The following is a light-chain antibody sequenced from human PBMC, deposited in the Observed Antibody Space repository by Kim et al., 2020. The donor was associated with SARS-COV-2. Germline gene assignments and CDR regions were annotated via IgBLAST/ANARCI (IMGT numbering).Light chain of an antibody. J-gene: IGLJ2*01. CDR3: QTWASDIVL. CDR1: KLGDKY. Sequence: SYELTQPPSVSVSPGQTASISCSGDKLGDKYACWYRQKAGQSPVLVIYKDNKRPSGIPERFSGSNSGNTATLTIRGTQAMDEADYYCQTWASDIVLFGGGTQLTVL. CDR2: KDN. V-gene: IGLV3-1*01.